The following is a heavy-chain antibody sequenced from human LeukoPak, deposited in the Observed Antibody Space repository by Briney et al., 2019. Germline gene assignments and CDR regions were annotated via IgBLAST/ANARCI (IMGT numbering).Heavy chain of an antibody. J-gene: IGHJ6*03. CDR1: GGSISSDNYY. CDR2: IYYSGST. Sequence: KPSETLSLTCTVSGGSISSDNYYWGWIRPPPGKGLEFIRSIYYSGSTYYNPSLKSRVTISVDTSKNQFSLKLSSVTAADTAVYYCARDGRGLGFYYYYMDVWGKGTTVTVSS. V-gene: IGHV4-39*07. CDR3: ARDGRGLGFYYYYMDV.